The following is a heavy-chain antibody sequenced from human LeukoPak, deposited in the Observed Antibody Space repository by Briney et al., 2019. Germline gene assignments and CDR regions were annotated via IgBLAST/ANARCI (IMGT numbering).Heavy chain of an antibody. CDR1: GFTLSSYW. V-gene: IGHV3-74*01. Sequence: GGFLRLSCAASGFTLSSYWIHWVRQAPGKGLVWVSRINSDGRRTTYADSVKGRFTISRDNAKNTLYLQMNSLRTEDTAVYYCAKTTGRADYSSDGGYYGLDVWGQGTTVTVSS. D-gene: IGHD4-11*01. J-gene: IGHJ6*02. CDR3: AKTTGRADYSSDGGYYGLDV. CDR2: INSDGRRT.